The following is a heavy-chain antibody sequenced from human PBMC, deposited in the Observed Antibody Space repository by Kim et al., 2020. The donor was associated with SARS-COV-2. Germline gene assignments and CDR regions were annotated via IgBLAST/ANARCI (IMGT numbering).Heavy chain of an antibody. V-gene: IGHV4-31*03. CDR2: TYYSGST. D-gene: IGHD2-2*01. Sequence: SETLSLTCTVSGGSISSGGYYWSWIRQHPGKGLEWIGYTYYSGSTHYNPSPKRRVTISVDTSKNQFSLKLSSVTAADTAVYYCARVRVVVPAARNWFDP. CDR3: ARVRVVVPAARNWFDP. CDR1: GGSISSGGYY. J-gene: IGHJ5*02.